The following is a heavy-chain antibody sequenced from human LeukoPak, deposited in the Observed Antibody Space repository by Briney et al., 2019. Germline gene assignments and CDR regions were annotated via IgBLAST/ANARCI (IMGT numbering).Heavy chain of an antibody. CDR1: GGSFSGYY. V-gene: IGHV4-34*01. CDR2: INHSGST. J-gene: IGHJ6*03. Sequence: PSETLSLTCAVYGGSFSGYYWSWIRQPPGKGLEWIGEINHSGSTNYNPSLKSRVTISVDTSKNQFSLKLSSVTAADTAVYYCARDGFSGGYSYGYPYYYYMDVWGKGTTVTVSS. D-gene: IGHD5-18*01. CDR3: ARDGFSGGYSYGYPYYYYMDV.